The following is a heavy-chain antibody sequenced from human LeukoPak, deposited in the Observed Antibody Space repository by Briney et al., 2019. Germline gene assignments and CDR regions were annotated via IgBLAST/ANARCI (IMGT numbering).Heavy chain of an antibody. V-gene: IGHV3-23*01. J-gene: IGHJ3*02. CDR1: GFTFSSNG. CDR3: AKDPNGDYIGTFDI. Sequence: GGSLRLSCAASGFTFSSNGMNWVRQAPGKGLEWVSSISGSGGSTQYAASVQGRFTISRDNSKNTLYLQMNSLRAEDTAVYYCAKDPNGDYIGTFDIWGQGTMVTVSS. CDR2: ISGSGGST. D-gene: IGHD4-17*01.